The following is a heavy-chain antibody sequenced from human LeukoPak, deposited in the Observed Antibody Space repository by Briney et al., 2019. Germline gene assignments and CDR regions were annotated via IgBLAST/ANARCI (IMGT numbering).Heavy chain of an antibody. J-gene: IGHJ4*02. CDR3: ARVYQYYGGNSFDY. Sequence: PSETLSLICTVSGGSISSSSHYWGWVRQPPGKGLEWIGSIYYSGTTYYNPSLKSRVTISVDTSKNQFSLRLSSVTAADTAVYYCARVYQYYGGNSFDYWGQGTLVTVSS. D-gene: IGHD4-23*01. CDR1: GGSISSSSHY. CDR2: IYYSGTT. V-gene: IGHV4-39*07.